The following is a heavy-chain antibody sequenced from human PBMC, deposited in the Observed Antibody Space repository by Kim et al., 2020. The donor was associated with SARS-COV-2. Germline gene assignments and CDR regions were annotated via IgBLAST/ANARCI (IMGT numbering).Heavy chain of an antibody. Sequence: SETLSLTCAVYGGSFSGYYWSWIRQPPGKGLEWIGEINHSGSTNYNPSLKSRVTISVDTSKNQFSLKLSSVTAADTAVYYCARSSPRNPRNRYGDYGPWFDPWGQGTLVTVSS. V-gene: IGHV4-34*01. CDR3: ARSSPRNPRNRYGDYGPWFDP. J-gene: IGHJ5*02. CDR1: GGSFSGYY. D-gene: IGHD4-17*01. CDR2: INHSGST.